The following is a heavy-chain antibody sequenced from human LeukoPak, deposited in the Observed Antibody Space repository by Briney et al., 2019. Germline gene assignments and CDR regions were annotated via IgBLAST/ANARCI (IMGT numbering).Heavy chain of an antibody. CDR2: INHSGST. Sequence: PSETLSLTCAVYGGSFSGYYWSWIRQPPGKGLEWIGEINHSGSTNYNPSLKSRVTISVDTSKNQFSLKLSSVTAADTAVYYCAKASYVWGSYRHDYYYYMDVWGKGTTVTVSS. J-gene: IGHJ6*03. D-gene: IGHD3-16*02. CDR3: AKASYVWGSYRHDYYYYMDV. V-gene: IGHV4-34*01. CDR1: GGSFSGYY.